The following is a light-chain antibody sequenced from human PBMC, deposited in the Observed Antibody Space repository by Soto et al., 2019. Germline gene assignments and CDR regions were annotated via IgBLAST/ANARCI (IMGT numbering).Light chain of an antibody. CDR1: QDVRND. V-gene: IGKV1-6*01. CDR3: LQDKSYPYT. Sequence: AIQMTQSPSSLSASVGDRVTITCRASQDVRNDLGWYQQKPGKAPRLLIYAISTLQSGVPSRFSGSGSGTDFTLTIRNLQPEDFATYYCLQDKSYPYTFGQGNKLEI. J-gene: IGKJ2*01. CDR2: AIS.